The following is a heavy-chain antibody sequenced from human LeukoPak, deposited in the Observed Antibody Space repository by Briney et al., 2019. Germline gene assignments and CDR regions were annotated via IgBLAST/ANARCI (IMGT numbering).Heavy chain of an antibody. V-gene: IGHV3-48*02. CDR2: MSSSASII. D-gene: IGHD1-7*01. Sequence: PGGSLRLSCAASGFRFSGFSMNWVRQAPGKGLEWVAYMSSSASIIYYADSVRGRFTISRDNAKNSLYLRMNSLRDDDTALYYCARDNWDYAKSAFDIWGQGTMVTVSS. CDR1: GFRFSGFS. J-gene: IGHJ3*02. CDR3: ARDNWDYAKSAFDI.